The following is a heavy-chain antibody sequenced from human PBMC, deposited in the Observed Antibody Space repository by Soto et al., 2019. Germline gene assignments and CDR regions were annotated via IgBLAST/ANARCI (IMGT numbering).Heavy chain of an antibody. J-gene: IGHJ5*01. CDR3: AIIPVDTYTLYWIDP. V-gene: IGHV4-61*01. Sequence: SETASLTCTVSGDCGTSGNYYWSWLRQPPGKGLEWIGHIYYSGSTNYSPSLKSRVTISLDTSNNQFSLKVTSVTAADTAVYYCAIIPVDTYTLYWIDPWGQGTLVTVSS. CDR2: IYYSGST. CDR1: GDCGTSGNYY. D-gene: IGHD2-21*01.